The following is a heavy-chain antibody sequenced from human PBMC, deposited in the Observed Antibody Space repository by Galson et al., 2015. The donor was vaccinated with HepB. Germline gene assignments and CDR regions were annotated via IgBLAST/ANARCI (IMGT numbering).Heavy chain of an antibody. CDR2: IIPILGIA. V-gene: IGHV1-69*04. CDR1: GGTFSSYA. J-gene: IGHJ6*03. Sequence: SVKVSCKASGGTFSSYAISWVRQAPGQGLEWMGRIIPILGIANYAQKFQGRVTITADKSTSTACMELSSLRSEDTAVYYCARDRARASTVTTKRAYYYYMDVWGKGTTVTVSS. CDR3: ARDRARASTVTTKRAYYYYMDV. D-gene: IGHD4-11*01.